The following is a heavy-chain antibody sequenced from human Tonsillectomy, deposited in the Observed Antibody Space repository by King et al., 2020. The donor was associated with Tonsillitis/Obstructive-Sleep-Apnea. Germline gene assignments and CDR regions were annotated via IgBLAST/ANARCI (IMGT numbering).Heavy chain of an antibody. Sequence: QLQESGPGLVKPSETLSLTCTVSGGSVSSGSYYWSWIRQPPGKGLEWIGYIYYSGSTNYNPSLKSRVTISVETSKNQFSLKLSSVTAADTAVYYCASVPSSEGEIDYWGQGTLVTVSS. CDR1: GGSVSSGSYY. J-gene: IGHJ4*02. V-gene: IGHV4-61*01. D-gene: IGHD3-10*01. CDR3: ASVPSSEGEIDY. CDR2: IYYSGST.